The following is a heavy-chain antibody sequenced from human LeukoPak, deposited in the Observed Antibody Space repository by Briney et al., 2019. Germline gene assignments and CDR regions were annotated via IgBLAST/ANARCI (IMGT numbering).Heavy chain of an antibody. CDR3: ARHGIVVVVAANLYNWFDP. Sequence: SETLSLTCTVSGGSISSSSYYWGWIRQPPGKGLEWIGSIYYSGSTYYNPSLKSRVTISVDTSKNQFSLKLSSVTAADTAVYYCARHGIVVVVAANLYNWFDPWGQGTLVTVSS. CDR2: IYYSGST. CDR1: GGSISSSSYY. D-gene: IGHD2-21*02. V-gene: IGHV4-39*01. J-gene: IGHJ5*02.